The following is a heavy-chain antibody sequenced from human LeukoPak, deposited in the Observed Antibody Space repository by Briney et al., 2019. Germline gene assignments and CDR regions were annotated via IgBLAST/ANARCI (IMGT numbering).Heavy chain of an antibody. Sequence: SETLSLTCTVSGGSISSYYWSWIRQPPGKGLEWIGYIYYSGSTNYNPSLKSRVTISVDTSKNQFSLKLSSVTATDTAVYYCARGVTKWFWFDPWGQGTLVTVSS. V-gene: IGHV4-59*01. CDR3: ARGVTKWFWFDP. J-gene: IGHJ5*02. D-gene: IGHD3-22*01. CDR1: GGSISSYY. CDR2: IYYSGST.